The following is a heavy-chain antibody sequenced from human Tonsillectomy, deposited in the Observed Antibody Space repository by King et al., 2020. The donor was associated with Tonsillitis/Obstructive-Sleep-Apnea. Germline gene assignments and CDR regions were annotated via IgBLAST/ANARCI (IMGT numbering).Heavy chain of an antibody. Sequence: VQLQESGPGLVKPSETLSLTCTVSGGSISSSSYYWGWIRQPPGQGLEWIGSIYYSGSTYYNPSLKSRVTISVDTSKNQFSLKLSSVTAADTAVYYCATRLAGYCSGGSCFPFDYWGQGTLVTVSS. CDR3: ATRLAGYCSGGSCFPFDY. CDR1: GGSISSSSYY. V-gene: IGHV4-39*01. CDR2: IYYSGST. J-gene: IGHJ4*02. D-gene: IGHD2-15*01.